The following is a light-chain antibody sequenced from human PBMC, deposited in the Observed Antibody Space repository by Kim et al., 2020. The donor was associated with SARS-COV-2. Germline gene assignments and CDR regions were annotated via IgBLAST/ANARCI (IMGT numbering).Light chain of an antibody. Sequence: VSVSPGQSATITCSGHELWNPYVAWYQQKAGQSPVVVIYQDNKRPSGVPERFSGSNSGNTATLTITGTQSMDEADYFCQTWDSRLVFGGGTQLTVL. CDR3: QTWDSRLV. CDR1: ELWNPY. V-gene: IGLV3-1*01. J-gene: IGLJ3*02. CDR2: QDN.